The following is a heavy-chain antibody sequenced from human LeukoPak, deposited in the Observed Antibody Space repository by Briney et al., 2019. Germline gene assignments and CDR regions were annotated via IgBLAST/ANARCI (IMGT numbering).Heavy chain of an antibody. V-gene: IGHV3-23*01. D-gene: IGHD4-17*01. Sequence: GGSLRLSCAASGFTFSSYAMSWVRQAPGKGLEWVSAISGSGGSTYYADSVQGRFTISRDNSKNTLYLQMNSLRAEDTAVYYCARETRDYGDPELNWFDPWGQGTLVTVSS. J-gene: IGHJ5*02. CDR1: GFTFSSYA. CDR2: ISGSGGST. CDR3: ARETRDYGDPELNWFDP.